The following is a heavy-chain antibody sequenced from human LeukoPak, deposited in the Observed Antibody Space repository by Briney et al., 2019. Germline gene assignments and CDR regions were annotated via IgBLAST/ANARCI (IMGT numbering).Heavy chain of an antibody. Sequence: ASVKDSCEASGYTFIIYYIYWVRHTPRQGLEWMGIINPSGGSTSYAQKFQGRVTTTRDTSTSTVYMELSSLRSEDTAVYYCARDSVDGLFDYWGQGTLVTVSS. D-gene: IGHD3-9*01. V-gene: IGHV1-46*01. CDR3: ARDSVDGLFDY. CDR2: INPSGGST. J-gene: IGHJ4*02. CDR1: GYTFIIYY.